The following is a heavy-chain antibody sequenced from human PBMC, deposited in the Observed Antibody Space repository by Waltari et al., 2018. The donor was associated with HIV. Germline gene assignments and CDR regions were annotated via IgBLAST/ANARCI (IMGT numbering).Heavy chain of an antibody. V-gene: IGHV3-48*04. D-gene: IGHD3-10*01. J-gene: IGHJ5*02. CDR2: ISSSSSTI. CDR1: GFIFSNYR. CDR3: ARDQGVLGFDP. Sequence: EVRLVESGGGLVQPGGSLRLSCKASGFIFSNYRMNWVRQAPGKGLEWVSYISSSSSTIYYEDSVTGRFTISRDNAKNSLYLQMNSLSAEDTAVYYCARDQGVLGFDPWGQGTLVTVSS.